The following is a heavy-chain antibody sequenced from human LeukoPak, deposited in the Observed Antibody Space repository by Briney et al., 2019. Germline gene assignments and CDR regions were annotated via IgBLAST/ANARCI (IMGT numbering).Heavy chain of an antibody. Sequence: SETLSLTCAVYGGSFSGYYWSWIRQPPGKGLEWIGEINHSGSTNYNPSLKSRVTISVDTSKNQLSLKLTSVTAADTAVYYCARGYSSSWYFNWFDPWGQGTLVTVSS. D-gene: IGHD6-13*01. V-gene: IGHV4-34*01. CDR1: GGSFSGYY. CDR2: INHSGST. CDR3: ARGYSSSWYFNWFDP. J-gene: IGHJ5*02.